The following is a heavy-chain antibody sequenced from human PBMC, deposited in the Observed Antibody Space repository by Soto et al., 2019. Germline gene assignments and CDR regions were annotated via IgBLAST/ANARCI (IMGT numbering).Heavy chain of an antibody. Sequence: GGALXVXCAASVFTFIGSGMPXVRQASGKGLEWVGRIRSKANSYATAYAASVKGRFTISRDDSKNTAYLQMNSLKTEDTAVYYCTRWWSXSGFDYWGQGTXVTVSS. CDR1: VFTFIGSG. D-gene: IGHD2-15*01. J-gene: IGHJ4*02. CDR3: TRWWSXSGFDY. CDR2: IRSKANSYAT. V-gene: IGHV3-73*01.